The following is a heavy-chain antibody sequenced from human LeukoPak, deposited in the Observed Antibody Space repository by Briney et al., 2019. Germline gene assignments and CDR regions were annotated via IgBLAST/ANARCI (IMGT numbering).Heavy chain of an antibody. V-gene: IGHV1-18*01. CDR1: GYTFTSYG. CDR3: ARDPETSRHPSGYYGMDV. Sequence: ASVKVSCKASGYTFTSYGISWVRQAPGQGLEWMGWISAYNGNTNYAQKLQGRVTMTPDTSTSTAYMELRSLRSDDTAVYYCARDPETSRHPSGYYGMDVWGQGTTVTVSS. CDR2: ISAYNGNT. J-gene: IGHJ6*02. D-gene: IGHD1-14*01.